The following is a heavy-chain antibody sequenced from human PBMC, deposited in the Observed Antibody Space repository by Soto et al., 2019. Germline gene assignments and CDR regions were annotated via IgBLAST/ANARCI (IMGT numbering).Heavy chain of an antibody. CDR2: ISTYNGNK. V-gene: IGHV1-18*01. CDR3: ARARETYFDDGSGFRPLDY. D-gene: IGHD3-22*01. J-gene: IGHJ4*02. Sequence: ASVKVSCKASGYPFTKSGITWVRQAPGQGLEWLGWISTYNGNKNHAQNLQGRVTMTTDTSTRTAYMELRSLRSGDTAVYYCARARETYFDDGSGFRPLDYWGQGTLVTVSS. CDR1: GYPFTKSG.